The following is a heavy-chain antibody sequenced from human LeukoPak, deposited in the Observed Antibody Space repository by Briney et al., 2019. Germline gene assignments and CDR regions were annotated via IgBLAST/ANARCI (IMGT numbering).Heavy chain of an antibody. J-gene: IGHJ6*03. CDR2: IYYSGST. D-gene: IGHD1-26*01. V-gene: IGHV4-59*08. Sequence: SETLSLTCTVSGGSISSYYWSWIRQPPGKGLEWIGYIYYSGSTNYNPSLKSRVTISVDTSKNQFSLKLSSVTAADTAVYYCARVTSGSYRPYYYYMDVWGKGTAVTVSS. CDR3: ARVTSGSYRPYYYYMDV. CDR1: GGSISSYY.